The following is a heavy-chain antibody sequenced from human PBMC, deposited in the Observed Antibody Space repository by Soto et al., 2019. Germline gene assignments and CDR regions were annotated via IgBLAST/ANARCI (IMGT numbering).Heavy chain of an antibody. Sequence: GESLKISCKGSGYSFTSYWIGWVRQMPGKGLEWMGIIYPGDSDTRYSPSFQGQVTISADKSISTAYLQWSSLKASDTAILTGGTPKGRLVKQGSGYWGQGTLVTVSS. CDR1: GYSFTSYW. J-gene: IGHJ4*02. V-gene: IGHV5-51*01. CDR2: IYPGDSDT. CDR3: GTPKGRLVKQGSGY. D-gene: IGHD3-9*01.